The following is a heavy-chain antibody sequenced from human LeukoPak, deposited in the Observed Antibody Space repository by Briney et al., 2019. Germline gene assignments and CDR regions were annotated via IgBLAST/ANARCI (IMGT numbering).Heavy chain of an antibody. CDR1: GFTFSDYY. J-gene: IGHJ6*02. Sequence: PGWSLRLSCAASGFTFSDYYMNWIPQAPRKGLEWVSYISSGGSTIDYADFVKGRFTISRDNAKNSLYLQMNSLRAEDTAVYYCARDRASRYGMDVWGQGTTVTVSS. V-gene: IGHV3-11*01. CDR3: ARDRASRYGMDV. CDR2: ISSGGSTI. D-gene: IGHD3-10*01.